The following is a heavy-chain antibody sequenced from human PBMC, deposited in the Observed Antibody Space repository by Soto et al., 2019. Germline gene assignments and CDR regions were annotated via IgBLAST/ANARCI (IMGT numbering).Heavy chain of an antibody. Sequence: SQTLSLTCAISGDSVSSNSAAWNWIRQSPSRGLEWLGSTYYRSKWYNDYAVSVKSRITINPDTSKNQFSLQLNSVTPEDTAVYYCTRDPDIVILPSAIDAMDVWGQGTTVTVSS. D-gene: IGHD2-2*02. V-gene: IGHV6-1*01. CDR1: GDSVSSNSAA. J-gene: IGHJ6*02. CDR3: TRDPDIVILPSAIDAMDV. CDR2: TYYRSKWYN.